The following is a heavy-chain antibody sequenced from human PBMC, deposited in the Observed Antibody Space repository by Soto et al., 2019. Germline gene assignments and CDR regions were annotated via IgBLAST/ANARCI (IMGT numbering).Heavy chain of an antibody. CDR2: IYYSGST. V-gene: IGHV4-31*03. D-gene: IGHD1-20*01. Sequence: QVQLQESGPGLVKPSQTLSLTCTVSGGSISSGGYYWSWIRQHPGKGLEWIGYIYYSGSTSYNPSLKRRVTLSVDTSKNQFSLKLSSVTAADTAVYSCARVGGINWFDPWGQGTLVTVSS. CDR1: GGSISSGGYY. J-gene: IGHJ5*02. CDR3: ARVGGINWFDP.